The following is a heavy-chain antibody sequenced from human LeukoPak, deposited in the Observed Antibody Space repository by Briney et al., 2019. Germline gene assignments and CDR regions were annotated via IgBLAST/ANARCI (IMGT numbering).Heavy chain of an antibody. CDR2: INPSGGTT. J-gene: IGHJ4*02. D-gene: IGHD6-19*01. CDR1: RYIFTSYN. V-gene: IGHV1-46*01. CDR3: ARFAVHRRLTVVGQFGLDY. Sequence: GASVKVSCKASRYIFTSYNMNWVRQAPGQGLEWTGIINPSGGTTNYAQKFQGRVTMTRDTSTSTVYMELSSLRSEDTAVYYCARFAVHRRLTVVGQFGLDYWGQGTLVTVSS.